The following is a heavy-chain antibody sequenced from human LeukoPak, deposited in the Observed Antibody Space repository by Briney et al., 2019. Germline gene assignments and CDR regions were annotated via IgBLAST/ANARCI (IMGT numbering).Heavy chain of an antibody. CDR2: ISGSATST. Sequence: AGGSLRLSCAAFGFTFSSYAMSWVRQAPGKGLEWVSAISGSATSTYYADSVKGRFTISRDNSKNTLYLQMNSLRAEDTAVYYCAKDTSIAMAGNDYWGQGTLVTVSS. CDR3: AKDTSIAMAGNDY. CDR1: GFTFSSYA. V-gene: IGHV3-23*01. J-gene: IGHJ4*02. D-gene: IGHD6-19*01.